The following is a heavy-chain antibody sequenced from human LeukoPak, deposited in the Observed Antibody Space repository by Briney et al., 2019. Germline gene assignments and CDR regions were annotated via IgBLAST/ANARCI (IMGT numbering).Heavy chain of an antibody. CDR3: ARGGIPTGPYYYFYYMDV. J-gene: IGHJ6*03. V-gene: IGHV3-30*01. CDR2: ISYDGNNR. D-gene: IGHD1-14*01. CDR1: GFTFSRHV. Sequence: RGSLRLSCAASGFTFSRHVMQWVRQAPGKGLEWVAVISYDGNNRFYADSVKGRFTISRDNSRNTLYLQMNSLSGDDAAMYSCARGGIPTGPYYYFYYMDVWGKGTAVTVSS.